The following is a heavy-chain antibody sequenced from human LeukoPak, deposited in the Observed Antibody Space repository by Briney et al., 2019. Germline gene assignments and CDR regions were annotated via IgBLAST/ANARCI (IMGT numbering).Heavy chain of an antibody. J-gene: IGHJ4*02. Sequence: SETLSLTCTVSGGSISSSSYYWGWIRQPPGNGLEWIGSIYYSGSTYYNPSLKSRVTISVDTSKNQFSLKLSSVTAADTAVYYCARTRYYYNSRSYGAPYYFDYWGQGTLVTVSS. CDR1: GGSISSSSYY. CDR2: IYYSGST. CDR3: ARTRYYYNSRSYGAPYYFDY. D-gene: IGHD3-10*01. V-gene: IGHV4-39*01.